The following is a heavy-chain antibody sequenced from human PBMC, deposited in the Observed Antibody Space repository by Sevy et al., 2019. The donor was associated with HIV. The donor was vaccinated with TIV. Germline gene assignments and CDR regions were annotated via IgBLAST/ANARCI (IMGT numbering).Heavy chain of an antibody. J-gene: IGHJ4*02. V-gene: IGHV3-30*18. D-gene: IGHD1-1*01. CDR3: AKDLHPPGPVRGTNFDY. CDR2: ISYEGSNI. CDR1: ALTFTRYA. Sequence: GGSLRLSCAASALTFTRYAFHWVRQAPGMGPEWLGVISYEGSNIYYGPSVKGRFTISRDNSKNTLYLQMNDMRTEDTAVYYCAKDLHPPGPVRGTNFDYWGRGTLVTVSS.